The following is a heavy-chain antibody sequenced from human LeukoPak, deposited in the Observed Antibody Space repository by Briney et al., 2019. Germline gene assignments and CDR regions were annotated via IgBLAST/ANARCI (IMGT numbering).Heavy chain of an antibody. Sequence: GGSLRLSCAASGFGLSSYAMSWVRQAPGKGLEWVSTISGSGGTTYYADSVRGRFTISRDNSKNTLYLQMNSLRAEDTAVYYCAKEQAVAGTYPLDYWGQGTLVTVSS. V-gene: IGHV3-23*01. CDR2: ISGSGGTT. CDR3: AKEQAVAGTYPLDY. D-gene: IGHD6-19*01. J-gene: IGHJ4*02. CDR1: GFGLSSYA.